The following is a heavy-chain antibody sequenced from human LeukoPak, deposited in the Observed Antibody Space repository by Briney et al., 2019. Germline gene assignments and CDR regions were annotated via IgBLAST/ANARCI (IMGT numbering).Heavy chain of an antibody. CDR1: GFTFSIYS. D-gene: IGHD3-10*02. CDR3: AELGITMIGGV. CDR2: ITSSSSYI. J-gene: IGHJ6*04. Sequence: GGSLRLSCAASGFTFSIYSMNWVRQAPGKGLEWVSSITSSSSYIYYADSVKGRFTISRDNAKNSLYLQMNSLRAEDTAVYYCAELGITMIGGVWGKGTTVTISS. V-gene: IGHV3-21*01.